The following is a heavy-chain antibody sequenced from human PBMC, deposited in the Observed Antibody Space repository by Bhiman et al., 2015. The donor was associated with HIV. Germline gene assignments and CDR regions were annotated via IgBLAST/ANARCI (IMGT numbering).Heavy chain of an antibody. CDR1: GFTFDDYG. CDR2: ISWSSHSI. D-gene: IGHD6-6*01. Sequence: EVQLVESGGGLVQPGGSLRLSCAASGFTFDDYGMHWVRQAPGKGLEWVSGISWSSHSIGYADSVKGRFTISRDNAKNSLFLQMNSLRTEDTALFYCVKDRAYSGSSMGAFDIWGQGTMVTVSS. V-gene: IGHV3-9*01. J-gene: IGHJ3*02. CDR3: VKDRAYSGSSMGAFDI.